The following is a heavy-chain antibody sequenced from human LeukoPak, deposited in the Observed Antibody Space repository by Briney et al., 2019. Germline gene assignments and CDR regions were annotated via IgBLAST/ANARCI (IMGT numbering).Heavy chain of an antibody. Sequence: GGSLRLSCAASGFTFSSYGMHWVRQAPGKGLEWVAFIRYDGSNKYYADSVKGRFTISRDNSKNTLYLQMNSLRAEDTAVYYCANGFRAARLPPVDPWGQGTPVTVSS. CDR1: GFTFSSYG. J-gene: IGHJ5*02. V-gene: IGHV3-30*02. CDR2: IRYDGSNK. CDR3: ANGFRAARLPPVDP. D-gene: IGHD6-6*01.